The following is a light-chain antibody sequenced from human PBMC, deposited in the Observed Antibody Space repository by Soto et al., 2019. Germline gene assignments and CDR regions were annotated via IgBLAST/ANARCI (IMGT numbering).Light chain of an antibody. CDR2: DVS. Sequence: QSVLTQPPSVSGSPGQSVTISCTGTSSDVGSYNRVSWYQQPPGTAPKLMIYDVSNRPSGVPDRFSGSKYGNTASLTISGVQAEDEADYYCSSYTSSSTFHVVFGGGTKLTVL. V-gene: IGLV2-18*02. J-gene: IGLJ2*01. CDR1: SSDVGSYNR. CDR3: SSYTSSSTFHVV.